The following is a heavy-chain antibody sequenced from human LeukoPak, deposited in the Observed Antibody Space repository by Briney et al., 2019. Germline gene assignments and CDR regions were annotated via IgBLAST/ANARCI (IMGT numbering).Heavy chain of an antibody. CDR3: ARVDSSGYCSWYFDY. V-gene: IGHV3-66*01. Sequence: GGSLRLSCAASGFTVSSNYMSWVRQAPGKGLEWVSVIYSGGSTYYADSVKGRFTISRDNSKNALYLQMNSLRAEDTAVYYCARVDSSGYCSWYFDYWGQGTLVTVSS. D-gene: IGHD3-22*01. J-gene: IGHJ4*02. CDR1: GFTVSSNY. CDR2: IYSGGST.